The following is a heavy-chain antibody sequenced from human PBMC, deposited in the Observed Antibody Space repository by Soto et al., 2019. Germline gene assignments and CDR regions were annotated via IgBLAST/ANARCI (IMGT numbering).Heavy chain of an antibody. CDR2: IYPGDSDT. J-gene: IGHJ6*02. D-gene: IGHD3-10*01. CDR1: GYSFTYFW. Sequence: PGESLKISCKASGYSFTYFWIGWVRQMPGKGLEWMGIIYPGDSDTRYRPSFQGQVTMSADKSLSTAYLQWSSLKASDTAMYYCARHFGADYYYAMGVWGQGTTVTVSS. CDR3: ARHFGADYYYAMGV. V-gene: IGHV5-51*01.